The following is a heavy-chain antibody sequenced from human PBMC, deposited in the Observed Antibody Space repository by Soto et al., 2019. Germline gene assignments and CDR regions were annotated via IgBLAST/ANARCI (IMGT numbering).Heavy chain of an antibody. CDR1: GGSVSSYY. V-gene: IGHV4-4*07. D-gene: IGHD1-1*01. CDR2: IYATGTT. J-gene: IGHJ5*02. CDR3: VRDGTKTLRDWFDP. Sequence: SETLSLTCTVSGGSVSSYYWSWIRQPAGKGLEWIGRIYATGTTDYNPFLKSRVMMSVDTSKKQFSLKLRSVTAADTAVYYCVRDGTKTLRDWFDPWGQGMSVTVSS.